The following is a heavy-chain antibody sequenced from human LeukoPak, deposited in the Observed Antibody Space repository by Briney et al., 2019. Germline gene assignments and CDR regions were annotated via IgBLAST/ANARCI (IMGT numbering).Heavy chain of an antibody. CDR1: GGTFSSYA. CDR2: IIPIFGTA. CDR3: ARGYYDSSVYSFPDAFDI. D-gene: IGHD3-22*01. Sequence: GSSVKVSCKASGGTFSSYAISWVRQAPGQGLEWMGGIIPIFGTANYAQKFQGRVTITTDESTSTAYMELSSLRSEDTAVYYCARGYYDSSVYSFPDAFDIWAQGKMVTVSS. V-gene: IGHV1-69*05. J-gene: IGHJ3*02.